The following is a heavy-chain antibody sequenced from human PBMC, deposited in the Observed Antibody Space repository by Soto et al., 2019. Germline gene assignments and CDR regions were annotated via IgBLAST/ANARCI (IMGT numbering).Heavy chain of an antibody. CDR1: GGSISSYY. Sequence: SETLSLTCTVSGGSISSYYWSWIRQPLGKGLEWVGFIYASGGTNYNPSLKTRVTMSLERTKNQFSLKLNSVTAADTAVYYCARGRRDGYSAYYFDYWGRGTLVTVSS. CDR2: IYASGGT. CDR3: ARGRRDGYSAYYFDY. J-gene: IGHJ4*02. V-gene: IGHV4-4*09. D-gene: IGHD4-4*01.